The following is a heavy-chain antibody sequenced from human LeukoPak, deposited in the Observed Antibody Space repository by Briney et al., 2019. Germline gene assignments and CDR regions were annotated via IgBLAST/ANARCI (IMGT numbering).Heavy chain of an antibody. D-gene: IGHD3-3*01. Sequence: SQTLSLTCAIFGDSVSSNSAAWNWIRQSPSRGLEWLGRTYYRSKWYNDYAVSVKSRITINPDTSKNQFSLQLNSVTPEDTAVYYCARGDYDFWSGYPHYFDYWGQGTLVTVSS. CDR2: TYYRSKWYN. J-gene: IGHJ4*02. V-gene: IGHV6-1*01. CDR1: GDSVSSNSAA. CDR3: ARGDYDFWSGYPHYFDY.